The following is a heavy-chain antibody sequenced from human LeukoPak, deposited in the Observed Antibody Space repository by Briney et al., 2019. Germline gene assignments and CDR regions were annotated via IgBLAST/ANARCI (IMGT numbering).Heavy chain of an antibody. D-gene: IGHD3-22*01. V-gene: IGHV4-39*01. CDR1: GGSISSSSYY. J-gene: IGHJ4*02. CDR3: ARRDHYDSPDY. CDR2: IYYSRST. Sequence: SETLSLTCTVSGGSISSSSYYWGWIRQPPGKGLEWIGSIYYSRSTYYNPSLKSRVTISVDTSKNQFSLKLSSVTAADTAVYYCARRDHYDSPDYWGQGTLVTVSS.